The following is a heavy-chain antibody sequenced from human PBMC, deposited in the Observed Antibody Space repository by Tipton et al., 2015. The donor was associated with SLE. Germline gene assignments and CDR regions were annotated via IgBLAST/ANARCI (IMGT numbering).Heavy chain of an antibody. CDR3: ARDNGVGAPVDAFDI. D-gene: IGHD1-26*01. J-gene: IGHJ3*02. Sequence: GSLRLSCAASGFTFSSYEMSWVRQAPGEGLEWVSYISSSGSTIYYADSVKGRFTISRDNAKNSLYLQMNSLRAEDTAVYYCARDNGVGAPVDAFDIWGQGTMVTVSS. CDR1: GFTFSSYE. CDR2: ISSSGSTI. V-gene: IGHV3-48*03.